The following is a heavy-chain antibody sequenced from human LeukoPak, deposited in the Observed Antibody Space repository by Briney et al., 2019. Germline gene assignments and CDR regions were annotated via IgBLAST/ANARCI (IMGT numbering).Heavy chain of an antibody. J-gene: IGHJ4*02. Sequence: PSETLSLTCSASGGSIITNDYGWVWTRQSPEKGLEWIGSIFHSGSTYHNPSLKSRVAMSVDTSTNQFSLQLSYVTAADTAVYRCARQVGYGAWALDYWGQGTLVTVSS. V-gene: IGHV4-39*01. CDR1: GGSIITNDYG. CDR2: IFHSGST. CDR3: ARQVGYGAWALDY. D-gene: IGHD4-17*01.